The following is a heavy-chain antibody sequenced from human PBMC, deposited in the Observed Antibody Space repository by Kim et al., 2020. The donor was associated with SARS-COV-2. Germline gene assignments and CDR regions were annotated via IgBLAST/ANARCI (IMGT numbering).Heavy chain of an antibody. D-gene: IGHD3-10*01. J-gene: IGHJ3*02. CDR2: IYNSGSA. CDR3: ARDWGGGSGSYYRALDI. CDR1: GGSISSYY. Sequence: SETLSLTCSVSGGSISSYYWSWIRQPPGKGLEWIGYIYNSGSAYYNPSLKSRVTISVDTSKNQFSLKLNSVTAADTAVYYCARDWGGGSGSYYRALDIWGQGTMVTVSS. V-gene: IGHV4-59*12.